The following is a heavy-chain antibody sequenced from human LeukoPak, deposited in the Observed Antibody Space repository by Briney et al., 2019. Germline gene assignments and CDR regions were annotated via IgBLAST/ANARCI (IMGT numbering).Heavy chain of an antibody. J-gene: IGHJ6*03. CDR1: GGSISSGDYY. V-gene: IGHV4-61*02. Sequence: SETLSLTCTVSGGSISSGDYYWSWIRQPAGKGLEWIGRIYTSGSTNYNPSLKSRVTMSVDTSKNQFSLKLSSVTAADTAVYYCARESYDFWSGYSPYYYYYMDVWGKGTTVTVSS. CDR2: IYTSGST. CDR3: ARESYDFWSGYSPYYYYYMDV. D-gene: IGHD3-3*01.